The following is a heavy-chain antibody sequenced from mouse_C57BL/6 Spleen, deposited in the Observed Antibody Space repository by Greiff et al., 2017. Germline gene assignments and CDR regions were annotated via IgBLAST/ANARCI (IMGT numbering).Heavy chain of an antibody. D-gene: IGHD2-1*01. Sequence: QVQLQQSGPELVKPGASVKISCKASGYAFSSSWMNWVKQRPGKGLEWIGRIYPGVGDTNYNGKFKGQATLTADKSSSTAYMQLSRLTSEDSAVYFCARWDGNSDYYAMDYWGQGTSVTVSS. V-gene: IGHV1-82*01. J-gene: IGHJ4*01. CDR2: IYPGVGDT. CDR3: ARWDGNSDYYAMDY. CDR1: GYAFSSSW.